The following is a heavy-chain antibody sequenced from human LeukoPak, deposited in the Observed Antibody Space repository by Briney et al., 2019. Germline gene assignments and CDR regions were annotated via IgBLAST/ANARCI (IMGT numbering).Heavy chain of an antibody. CDR3: ARHGGYDSSGYYQPYFDY. V-gene: IGHV4-39*01. J-gene: IGHJ4*02. D-gene: IGHD3-22*01. CDR2: IYYSGST. CDR1: GGSISSSSYY. Sequence: SETLSLTCTVSGGSISSSSYYWGWIRQPPGKGLEWIGSIYYSGSTYYNPSLKSRVTISVDTSKNQFSLKLSSVTAAGTAVYYCARHGGYDSSGYYQPYFDYWGQGTLVTVSS.